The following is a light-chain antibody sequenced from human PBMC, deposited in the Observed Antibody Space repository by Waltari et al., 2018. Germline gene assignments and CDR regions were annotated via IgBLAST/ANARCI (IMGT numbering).Light chain of an antibody. CDR1: QSVSNTH. CDR3: QQYGSAPRT. Sequence: EIVLTQSPGTLFLSPGERATLSCRASQSVSNTHLAWYQQIPGQAPRLLIYAASRRATGVPDRFSGSGSGTDFTLTISRLEPEDFAVYYCQQYGSAPRTFGQGTKVEIK. CDR2: AAS. V-gene: IGKV3-20*01. J-gene: IGKJ1*01.